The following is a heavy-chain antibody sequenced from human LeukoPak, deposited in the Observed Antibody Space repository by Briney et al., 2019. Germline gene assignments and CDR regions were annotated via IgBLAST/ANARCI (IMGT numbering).Heavy chain of an antibody. CDR2: IYYSGST. CDR1: GCSISSSSYY. CDR3: ARHDLVVTATILDY. D-gene: IGHD2-21*02. Sequence: SETLSLTCTVSGCSISSSSYYWDWIRQPPGKGLEWIGSIYYSGSTYYNPSLKSRVTISVDTSKNQFSLKLSSVTAADTAVYYCARHDLVVTATILDYWGQGTLVTVSS. J-gene: IGHJ4*02. V-gene: IGHV4-39*01.